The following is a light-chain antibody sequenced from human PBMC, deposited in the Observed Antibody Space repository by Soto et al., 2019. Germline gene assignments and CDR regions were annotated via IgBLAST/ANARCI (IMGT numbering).Light chain of an antibody. J-gene: IGLJ1*01. Sequence: QSALTQPPSASGSPGQSVTISCTGTTSDVGGYNYVSWYQQHPGKAPKFIIYEVSKRPSGVPDRFSGSKSGNTASLTVSGLQADDEADYYCSSYAGSNNFVFGTGTKLTVL. V-gene: IGLV2-8*01. CDR2: EVS. CDR1: TSDVGGYNY. CDR3: SSYAGSNNFV.